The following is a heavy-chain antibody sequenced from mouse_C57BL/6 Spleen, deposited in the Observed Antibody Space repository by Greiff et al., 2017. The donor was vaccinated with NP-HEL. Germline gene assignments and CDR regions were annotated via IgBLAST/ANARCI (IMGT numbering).Heavy chain of an antibody. J-gene: IGHJ1*03. Sequence: QVQLQQSGAELARPGASVKLSCKASGYTFTSYGISWVKQRTGQGLEWIGEIYPRSGNTYYNEKFKGKATLTADKSSRTAYMELRSLASEDSAVYFCARSRNDGYFDVWGTGTTLTVSS. V-gene: IGHV1-81*01. CDR3: ARSRNDGYFDV. CDR2: IYPRSGNT. D-gene: IGHD2-14*01. CDR1: GYTFTSYG.